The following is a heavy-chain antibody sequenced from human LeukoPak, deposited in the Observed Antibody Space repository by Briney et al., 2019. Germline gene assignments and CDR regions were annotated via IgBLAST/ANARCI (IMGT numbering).Heavy chain of an antibody. CDR2: ISGSGVDT. CDR1: GFTFSTYG. CDR3: AKGAPYGDYGNWFDP. D-gene: IGHD4-17*01. Sequence: GGTLRLSCAASGFTFSTYGMSWVRQAPGKGLEWVSAISGSGVDTYYADSVKGRFTISRDNSKNTLYLQMNSLRPEDTAVYYCAKGAPYGDYGNWFDPWGQGTLVTVSS. J-gene: IGHJ5*02. V-gene: IGHV3-23*01.